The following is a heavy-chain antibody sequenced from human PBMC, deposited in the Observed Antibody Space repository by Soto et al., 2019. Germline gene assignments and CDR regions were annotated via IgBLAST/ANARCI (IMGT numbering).Heavy chain of an antibody. CDR3: TTDSYITSIIVRFDY. Sequence: GGSLRLSCAASGFTFSNAWINWVRQTPGKGLEWVGRVKSKTDGGTTDFAAPVKGRFAISRGDSKNMVYLEMNSLKTEDTAIYYCTTDSYITSIIVRFDYWGHGTLVT. CDR1: GFTFSNAW. J-gene: IGHJ4*01. V-gene: IGHV3-15*07. CDR2: VKSKTDGGTT. D-gene: IGHD3-22*01.